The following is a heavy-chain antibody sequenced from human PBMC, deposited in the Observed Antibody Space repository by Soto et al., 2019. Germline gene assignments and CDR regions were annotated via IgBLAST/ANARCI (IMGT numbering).Heavy chain of an antibody. V-gene: IGHV3-9*01. CDR3: AKLNSRLGAFDI. J-gene: IGHJ3*02. Sequence: PGGSLRLSCAASGFTFGDYAMHWVRQAPGKGLEWVSGISWNSGSIGYADSVKGRFTISRDNAKNSLYLQMNSLRAEDTALYYCAKLNSRLGAFDIWGQGTMVTVSS. CDR2: ISWNSGSI. CDR1: GFTFGDYA. D-gene: IGHD3-22*01.